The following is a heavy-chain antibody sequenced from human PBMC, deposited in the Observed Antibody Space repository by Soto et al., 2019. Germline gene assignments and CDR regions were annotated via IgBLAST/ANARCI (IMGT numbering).Heavy chain of an antibody. V-gene: IGHV2-5*02. J-gene: IGHJ4*02. CDR1: GFSLTTSGVG. CDR3: AHRVLRTVFGLVTTTAIYFDF. Sequence: QITLNESGPTQVKPRQTLTLTCTFSGFSLTTSGVGVGWIRQSPGKAPEWLALIYWDDAKRYSPSLTSRLTLTKDTSKNQVVLTMSDLDPADTATYYCAHRVLRTVFGLVTTTAIYFDFWGQGAPVAVSS. D-gene: IGHD3-3*01. CDR2: IYWDDAK.